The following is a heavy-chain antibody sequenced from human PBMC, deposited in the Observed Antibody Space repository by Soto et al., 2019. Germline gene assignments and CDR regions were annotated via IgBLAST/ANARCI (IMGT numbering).Heavy chain of an antibody. Sequence: ASVKVSCKACGYTFTGYYMHWVRQAPGQGLEWMGWINPNSGGTNYAQKFQGRVTMTRDTSISTAYMELSRLRSDDTAVYYCARVPNYDSSGYYVDYWGQGTLVTVSS. D-gene: IGHD3-22*01. CDR1: GYTFTGYY. J-gene: IGHJ4*02. CDR2: INPNSGGT. V-gene: IGHV1-2*02. CDR3: ARVPNYDSSGYYVDY.